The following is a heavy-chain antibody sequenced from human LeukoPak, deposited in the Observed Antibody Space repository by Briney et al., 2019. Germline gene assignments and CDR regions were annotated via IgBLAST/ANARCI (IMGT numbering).Heavy chain of an antibody. V-gene: IGHV4-39*01. CDR1: GGSISSSSYY. CDR2: IYYSGST. CDR3: ARHSTDYGDYFSYYYYYMDV. J-gene: IGHJ6*03. D-gene: IGHD4-17*01. Sequence: SETLSLTCTVSGGSISSSSYYWGWIRQPPGKGLEWIGSIYYSGSTYYNPSLKSRVTISVDTSKNQFSLKLSSVTAADTAVYYCARHSTDYGDYFSYYYYYMDVWGKGTTVTISS.